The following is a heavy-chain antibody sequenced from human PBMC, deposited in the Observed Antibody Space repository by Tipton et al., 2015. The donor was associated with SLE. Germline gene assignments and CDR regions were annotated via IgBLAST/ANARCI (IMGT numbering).Heavy chain of an antibody. CDR1: GYTFTSYD. J-gene: IGHJ4*02. Sequence: QVQLVQSGAEVKKPGASVKVSCKASGYTFTSYDVIWVRQATGQGLEWMGWMSPNSGKTGSAQKFQGRVTMTRDTSTSTAYMELINLRSDDTAVYYCARGLRFTMIQGIEYWGQGTLVSVSS. V-gene: IGHV1-8*01. CDR2: MSPNSGKT. CDR3: ARGLRFTMIQGIEY. D-gene: IGHD3-10*01.